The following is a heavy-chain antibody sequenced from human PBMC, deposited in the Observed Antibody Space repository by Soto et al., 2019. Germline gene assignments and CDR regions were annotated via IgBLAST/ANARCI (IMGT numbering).Heavy chain of an antibody. Sequence: SETLSLTCTVSGGSSSSGGYSWTWIRQSPGKGLEWIGYTYQSGSAYYNPSLKSRVTISVDRSKNQFSLNLTSVTAADTAVYYCARDYYGMDVWGQGTTVTAP. V-gene: IGHV4-30-2*06. CDR3: ARDYYGMDV. CDR1: GGSSSSGGYS. J-gene: IGHJ6*02. CDR2: TYQSGSA.